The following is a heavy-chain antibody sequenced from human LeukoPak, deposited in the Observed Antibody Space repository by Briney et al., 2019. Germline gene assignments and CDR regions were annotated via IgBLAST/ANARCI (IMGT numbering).Heavy chain of an antibody. CDR2: ISNSGNT. V-gene: IGHV4-59*01. J-gene: IGHJ4*02. D-gene: IGHD3-22*01. CDR1: GDSISSYY. Sequence: SETLSLTCIVSGDSISSYYWSWIRQPPGKGLEWIGYISNSGNTNYNPSLKSRVTISVDTSKNQFSLKLTSVTAADTAVYYCARAHGHYYDSSGYYLDYWGQGTLVTVSS. CDR3: ARAHGHYYDSSGYYLDY.